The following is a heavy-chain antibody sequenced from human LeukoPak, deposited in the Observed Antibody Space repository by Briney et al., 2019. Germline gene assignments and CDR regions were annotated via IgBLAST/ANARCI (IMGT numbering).Heavy chain of an antibody. V-gene: IGHV2-5*02. CDR1: GFSLSTSGVG. CDR2: IYWDDDK. D-gene: IGHD1-26*01. CDR3: AHRRGSALDY. J-gene: IGHJ4*02. Sequence: KSGPTLVNPTQTLTLTCTFSGFSLSTSGVGVGWIRQPPGKALEWLAVIYWDDDKRYSPSLKSRLTITNATSKNQVVLTMTNMDPVDTATYYCAHRRGSALDYWGQGTLVTVSS.